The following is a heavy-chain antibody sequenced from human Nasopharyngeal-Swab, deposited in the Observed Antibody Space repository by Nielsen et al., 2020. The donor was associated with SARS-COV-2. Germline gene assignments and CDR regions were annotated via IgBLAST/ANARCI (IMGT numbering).Heavy chain of an antibody. D-gene: IGHD3-22*01. J-gene: IGHJ4*02. CDR2: SRNEAHSFTT. CDR1: GFTLSEHY. V-gene: IGHV3-72*01. CDR3: VRADISGYFDY. Sequence: GGSLRLSCAASGFTLSEHYMDWVRQAPGKGLEWVGRSRNEAHSFTTEYAASVKGRFTISRDDSENSLYLQMNSLKIEDTAVYYCVRADISGYFDYWGQGTLGTVSS.